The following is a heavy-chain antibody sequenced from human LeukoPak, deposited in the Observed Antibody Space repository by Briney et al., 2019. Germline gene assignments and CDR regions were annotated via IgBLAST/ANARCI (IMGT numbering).Heavy chain of an antibody. Sequence: GGCLRLSCIASGSTLRNNIMTWVRQAPGKGLEWVSSLSFIDDSTYYADSVKGRFTISRVTSKNTLFLQMNSLIPEDTGVYYCGREGYTSGYTGAFDTWGQGTMVTVSS. D-gene: IGHD2-2*02. V-gene: IGHV3-23*01. CDR2: LSFIDDST. J-gene: IGHJ3*02. CDR1: GSTLRNNI. CDR3: GREGYTSGYTGAFDT.